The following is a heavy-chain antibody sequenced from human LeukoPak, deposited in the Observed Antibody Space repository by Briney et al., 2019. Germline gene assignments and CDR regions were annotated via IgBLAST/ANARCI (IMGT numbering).Heavy chain of an antibody. CDR1: GGSISSYY. CDR2: IYYSEST. V-gene: IGHV4-59*01. CDR3: ARFTPQGYGWGGYNRFDP. Sequence: SETLSLTCTVSGGSISSYYWTWIRQPPGKGLEWIGYIYYSESTNYNPSLKSRVTISVDTSKNQFSLNLTSVTAADTAVYYCARFTPQGYGWGGYNRFDPWGQGTLVTVSS. D-gene: IGHD3-16*01. J-gene: IGHJ5*02.